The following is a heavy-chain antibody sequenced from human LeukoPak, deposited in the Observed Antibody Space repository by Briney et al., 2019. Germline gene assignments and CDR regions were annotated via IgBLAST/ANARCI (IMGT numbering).Heavy chain of an antibody. J-gene: IGHJ4*02. CDR2: IYYSGST. Sequence: SETLSLTCTVSGGSISSYYWSWIRQPPGKGLEWIGYIYYSGSTNYNPSLKSRVTISVDKSKNQFSLKPSSVTAADTAVYYCARDLSGSIFDYWRQGTLVTVSS. CDR3: ARDLSGSIFDY. D-gene: IGHD3-22*01. V-gene: IGHV4-59*01. CDR1: GGSISSYY.